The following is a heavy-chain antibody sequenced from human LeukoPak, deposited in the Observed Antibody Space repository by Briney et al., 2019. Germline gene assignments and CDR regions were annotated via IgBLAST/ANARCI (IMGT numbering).Heavy chain of an antibody. CDR1: GFTVSSNY. CDR3: AREVGGSAFDI. J-gene: IGHJ3*02. CDR2: IYSGGST. Sequence: GGSLRLSCAASGFTVSSNYMSWVRQAPGKGLEWVSIIYSGGSTYYADSVKGRFTISSHNSKNTLYLQMNSLRAEDTAVYYCAREVGGSAFDIWGQGTMVTVSS. D-gene: IGHD3-16*01. V-gene: IGHV3-53*04.